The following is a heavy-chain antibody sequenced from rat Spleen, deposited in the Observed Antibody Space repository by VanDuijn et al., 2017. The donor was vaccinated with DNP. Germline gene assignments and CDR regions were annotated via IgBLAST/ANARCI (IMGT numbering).Heavy chain of an antibody. CDR2: ISTGGGST. CDR3: TTDTMGNWYFDF. CDR1: GFTFSNYY. D-gene: IGHD1-7*01. Sequence: EVQLVESGGGLVQPGRSLKLSCAASGFTFSNYYMAWVRQAPTKGLEWVAYISTGGGSTYYRDSVKGRFTISRDNAKSTLYLQMDSLRSEDTATYYCTTDTMGNWYFDFWGPGTMVTVSS. J-gene: IGHJ1*01. V-gene: IGHV5-27*01.